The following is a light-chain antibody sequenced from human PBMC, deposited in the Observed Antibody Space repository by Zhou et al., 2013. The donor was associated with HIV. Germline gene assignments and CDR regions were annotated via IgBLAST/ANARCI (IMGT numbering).Light chain of an antibody. CDR3: QQYFSIPT. J-gene: IGKJ2*01. CDR1: QGISSA. CDR2: DAS. Sequence: AIQLTQSPSSLSASVGDRVTITCRASQGISSALAWYQQKPGKAPKLLIYDASSLESGAPSRFSGSGSGTDFTLTISSLQPEDFATYYCQQYFSIPTFGQGTKLEIK. V-gene: IGKV1-13*02.